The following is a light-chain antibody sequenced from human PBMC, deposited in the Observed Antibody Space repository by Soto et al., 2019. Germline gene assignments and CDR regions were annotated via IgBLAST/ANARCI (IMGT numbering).Light chain of an antibody. CDR3: QHYNNWVGT. V-gene: IGKV3-15*01. CDR2: GAS. Sequence: EIVMTQSTATLSVSRGERATLSCRANQAISSNLAWYQQKPGQAPRLLIYGASTRATGVPDRFSGSGSGTEFTLTISSLQSEDFAVYYCQHYNNWVGTFGGGTKVEIK. CDR1: QAISSN. J-gene: IGKJ4*01.